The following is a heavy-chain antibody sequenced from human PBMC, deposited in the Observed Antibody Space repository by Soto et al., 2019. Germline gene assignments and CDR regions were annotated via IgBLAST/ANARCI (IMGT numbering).Heavy chain of an antibody. V-gene: IGHV3-23*01. Sequence: GGSLRPSCAASGFTFSSYAMIWVRPAPGKGLEWVSAISGSGGSTYYADSVKGRFTISRDNSKNTLYLQMNSLRAEDTAVYYCAKDPVPEAAWAYYFDYWGQGTLVTVSS. CDR2: ISGSGGST. J-gene: IGHJ4*02. CDR3: AKDPVPEAAWAYYFDY. CDR1: GFTFSSYA. D-gene: IGHD6-13*01.